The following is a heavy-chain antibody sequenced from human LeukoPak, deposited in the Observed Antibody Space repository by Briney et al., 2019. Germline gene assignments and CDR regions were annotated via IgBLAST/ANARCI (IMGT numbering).Heavy chain of an antibody. V-gene: IGHV1-69*13. CDR1: GGTFSSYA. CDR3: ARGPERHFAFDI. CDR2: IIPIFGTA. J-gene: IGHJ3*02. Sequence: GASVKVSCKASGGTFSSYAISWVRQAPGQGLEWMGGIIPIFGTANYAQKFQGRVTITADESTSTAYMELSSLRSEDTAVYYCARGPERHFAFDIWGQGTMVTVSS. D-gene: IGHD1-1*01.